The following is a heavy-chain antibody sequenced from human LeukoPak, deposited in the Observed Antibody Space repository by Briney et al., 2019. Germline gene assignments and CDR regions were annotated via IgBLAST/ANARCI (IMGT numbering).Heavy chain of an antibody. Sequence: GGSLRLSCAASGFTFSSYEMSWVRQAPAKGLEWVSYIGSSGTTIYYADSVKGRFTISRDNAKNSLYLQMNSLRAEDTAVYYCAREEGGNYFDAWGQGTLVTVSS. V-gene: IGHV3-48*03. CDR3: AREEGGNYFDA. CDR1: GFTFSSYE. CDR2: IGSSGTTI. D-gene: IGHD1-26*01. J-gene: IGHJ4*02.